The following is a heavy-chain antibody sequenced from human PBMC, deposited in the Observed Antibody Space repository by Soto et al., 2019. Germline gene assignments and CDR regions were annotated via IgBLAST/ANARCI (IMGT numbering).Heavy chain of an antibody. D-gene: IGHD3-10*01. V-gene: IGHV4-38-2*01. J-gene: IGHJ6*02. CDR1: GYSISSGYY. Sequence: PSETLSLTCAVSGYSISSGYYWGWIRQPPGKGLEWIGSIYHSGSTYNNPSLKSRVTISVDTSKNQFSLKLSSVTAADTAVYYCARVGGYGMDVWGQATTVTVSS. CDR2: IYHSGST. CDR3: ARVGGYGMDV.